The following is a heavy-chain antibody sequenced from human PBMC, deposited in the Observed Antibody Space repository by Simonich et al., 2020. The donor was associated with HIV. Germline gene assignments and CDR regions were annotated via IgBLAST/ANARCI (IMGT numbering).Heavy chain of an antibody. V-gene: IGHV7-4-1*02. CDR3: ARRRSDYYGSGSYYKGGFDY. J-gene: IGHJ4*02. CDR2: INTNNP. D-gene: IGHD3-10*01. CDR1: GYTFTNCA. Sequence: QVQLVQSGSEFKKPGASVNVSCKASGYTFTNCAINWVRQAPGQGLEWMGWINTNNPMYAQGFTGRFVFSLDTSVSTAYLQISSLNTEDTAVYYCARRRSDYYGSGSYYKGGFDYWGQGTLVTVSS.